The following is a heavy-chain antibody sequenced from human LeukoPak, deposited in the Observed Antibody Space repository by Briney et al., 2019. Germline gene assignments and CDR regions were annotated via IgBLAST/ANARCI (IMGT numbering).Heavy chain of an antibody. CDR1: GFTFSSFS. Sequence: GGSLRLSCAASGFTFSSFSMNWVRQAPGKGLEWVSYISSSSSTIYYADSVKGRFTISRDNSKNALYLQMNSLRAEDTAIYYCAKRSRELLTWGQGTLVTVSS. J-gene: IGHJ5*02. CDR3: AKRSRELLT. D-gene: IGHD1-26*01. CDR2: ISSSSSTI. V-gene: IGHV3-48*01.